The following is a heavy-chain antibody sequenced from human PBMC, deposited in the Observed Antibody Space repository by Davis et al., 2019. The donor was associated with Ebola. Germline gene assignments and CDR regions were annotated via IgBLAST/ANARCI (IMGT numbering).Heavy chain of an antibody. Sequence: GSLRLSCTVSGGSISSHYWSWIRLPPGKGLEWIGYVSDSGSSNYNPSLKSRVTMSVDTSNNQVSLKLNSVTAADTALYFCARLFRNYEDNWFDPWGQGTLVTVSS. CDR3: ARLFRNYEDNWFDP. J-gene: IGHJ5*02. CDR1: GGSISSHY. V-gene: IGHV4-59*11. D-gene: IGHD4-11*01. CDR2: VSDSGSS.